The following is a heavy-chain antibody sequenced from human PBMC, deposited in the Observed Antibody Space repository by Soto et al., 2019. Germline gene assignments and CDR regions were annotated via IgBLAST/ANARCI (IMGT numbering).Heavy chain of an antibody. D-gene: IGHD5-12*01. CDR3: ARTADGYNYLNY. CDR2: IYHTGST. J-gene: IGHJ4*02. Sequence: PSETLSPTCTVSGGSISTGGYYWSWIRQEPGKGLEWIGYIYHTGSTYYNPSLESRVIISVDTSKNQFSLSLSSVTAADTAVYYCARTADGYNYLNYWGQGTLLTVSS. V-gene: IGHV4-31*03. CDR1: GGSISTGGYY.